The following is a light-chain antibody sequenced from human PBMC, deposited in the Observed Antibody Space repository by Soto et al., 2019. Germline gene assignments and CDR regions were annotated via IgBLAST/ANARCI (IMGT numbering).Light chain of an antibody. V-gene: IGKV3-15*01. CDR1: QTINSN. J-gene: IGKJ4*01. CDR2: GPS. Sequence: EIVMTQSPATLSVSPGERATLSCRASQTINSNLAWYQRKPVQAPRVLIYGPSTRVSGSPARFSDSGSVTETTLTIPSLQSEDFAFDYEHQYNGWPPTFGVGTKVASK. CDR3: HQYNGWPPT.